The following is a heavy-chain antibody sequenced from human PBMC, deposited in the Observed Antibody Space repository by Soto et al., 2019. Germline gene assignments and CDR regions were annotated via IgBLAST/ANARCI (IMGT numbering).Heavy chain of an antibody. D-gene: IGHD5-12*01. J-gene: IGHJ3*02. V-gene: IGHV3-30-3*01. CDR2: ISYDGSNK. CDR3: ARESRDGYNDAFDI. CDR1: GFSFSRDA. Sequence: RLSCAASGFSFSRDAIHWFRQAPGKGLEWVAVISYDGSNKYYADSVKGRFTISRDNSKNTLYLQMNSLRAEDTAVYYCARESRDGYNDAFDIWGQGTMVTVSS.